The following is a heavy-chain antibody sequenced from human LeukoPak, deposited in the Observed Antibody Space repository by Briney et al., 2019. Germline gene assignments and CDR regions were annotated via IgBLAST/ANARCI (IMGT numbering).Heavy chain of an antibody. CDR2: IYSSGSA. CDR3: VRQGKKAAVGLRAFDY. D-gene: IGHD5/OR15-5a*01. Sequence: SETLSLTCTVSGGSISTNYWSWIRQPPGEGLEWIGYIYSSGSAVYNPSLKSRVTVSVDTSKNQFSLKLSSVTAADTAVYYCVRQGKKAAVGLRAFDYWGQGTLVTVSS. V-gene: IGHV4-59*08. CDR1: GGSISTNY. J-gene: IGHJ4*02.